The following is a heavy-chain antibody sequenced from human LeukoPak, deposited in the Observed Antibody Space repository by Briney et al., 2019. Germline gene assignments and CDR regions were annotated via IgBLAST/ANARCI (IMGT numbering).Heavy chain of an antibody. CDR3: ARGLQYQLLKALGYYYMDV. V-gene: IGHV1-69*05. CDR1: GGTFSSHA. CDR2: IIPISGIA. D-gene: IGHD2-2*01. Sequence: SVKVSCKASGGTFSSHAIAWVRQAPGQGPEWMGGIIPISGIATYAQKFQGRVTITTDESTSTTYMELSSLTSDDAAVYYCARGLQYQLLKALGYYYMDVWGEGTTVTVSS. J-gene: IGHJ6*03.